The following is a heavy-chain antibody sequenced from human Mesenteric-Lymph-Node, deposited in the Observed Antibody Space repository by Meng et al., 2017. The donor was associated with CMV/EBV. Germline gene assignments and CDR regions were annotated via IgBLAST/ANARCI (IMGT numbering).Heavy chain of an antibody. D-gene: IGHD2-15*01. V-gene: IGHV4-31*09. CDR1: SVSSGDYY. CDR3: VTSHHCSGGGCYDWFDP. Sequence: SVSSGDYYWNWIRQHPGKGLEWIGYIYKSGSAYYNPSLQSRVTISVDNSKNQFSLKLSSVTAADTAVYYCVTSHHCSGGGCYDWFDPWGQGTLVTVSS. J-gene: IGHJ5*02. CDR2: IYKSGSA.